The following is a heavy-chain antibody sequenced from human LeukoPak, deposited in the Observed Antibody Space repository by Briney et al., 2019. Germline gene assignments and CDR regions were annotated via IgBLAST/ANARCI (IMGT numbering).Heavy chain of an antibody. Sequence: GASVKVSCKASGYTFTSYAMSWVRQAPGQGLEWMGWINTNTGNPTYAQGFTGRFVFSLDTSVSTAYLQISSLKAEDTAVYYCAREMGYSSGWYEINYYYGMDVWGQGTTVTVSS. CDR2: INTNTGNP. CDR1: GYTFTSYA. J-gene: IGHJ6*02. V-gene: IGHV7-4-1*02. CDR3: AREMGYSSGWYEINYYYGMDV. D-gene: IGHD6-19*01.